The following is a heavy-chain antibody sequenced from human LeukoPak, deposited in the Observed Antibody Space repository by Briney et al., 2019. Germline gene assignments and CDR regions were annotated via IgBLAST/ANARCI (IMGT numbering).Heavy chain of an antibody. D-gene: IGHD3-22*01. V-gene: IGHV4-4*07. CDR3: AREDYDSSGYYYGNDY. Sequence: KPSETLSLTCTVSGGSISSYYWSWIRQPAGKGLEWIGRIYTSGSTNYNPSLKSRVTMSVDTSKNQLSLKLSSVTAADTAVYYCAREDYDSSGYYYGNDYWGQGTLVTVSS. J-gene: IGHJ4*02. CDR1: GGSISSYY. CDR2: IYTSGST.